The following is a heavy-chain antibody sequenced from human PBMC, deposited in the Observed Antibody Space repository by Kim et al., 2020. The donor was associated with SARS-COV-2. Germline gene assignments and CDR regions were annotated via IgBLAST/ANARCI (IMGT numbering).Heavy chain of an antibody. D-gene: IGHD1-1*01. CDR2: IYSGGST. J-gene: IGHJ6*02. Sequence: GGSLRLSCAASGFTVSSNYMSWVRQAPGKGLECVSIIYSGGSTYYADSVKGRFTISRDNSKNTLYLQMNSLRAEDMAVYYCARDRTTGTAFPSYYYYGMDVWGQGTTVTVSS. CDR3: ARDRTTGTAFPSYYYYGMDV. V-gene: IGHV3-66*01. CDR1: GFTVSSNY.